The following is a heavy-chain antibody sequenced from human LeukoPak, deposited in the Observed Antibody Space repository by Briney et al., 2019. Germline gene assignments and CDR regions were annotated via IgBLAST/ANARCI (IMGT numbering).Heavy chain of an antibody. CDR3: ARPPDYYGSGSYYNPIWFDP. V-gene: IGHV3-7*01. CDR1: GFTLSSYW. Sequence: TGGSLRLSCAASGFTLSSYWMSWVRQAPGKGLEWVANIKQDGSEKYYVDSVKGRFTISRDNAKNSLYLQMNSLRAEDTAVYYCARPPDYYGSGSYYNPIWFDPWGQGTLVTVSS. CDR2: IKQDGSEK. D-gene: IGHD3-10*01. J-gene: IGHJ5*02.